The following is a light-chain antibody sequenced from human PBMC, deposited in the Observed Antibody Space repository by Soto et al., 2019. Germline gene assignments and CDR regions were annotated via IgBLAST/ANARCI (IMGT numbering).Light chain of an antibody. CDR1: RSVSSY. J-gene: IGKJ4*01. CDR2: DAS. Sequence: EIVLTQSPATLSLSPGERATLSCRASRSVSSYLAWYQQKPVQAPRLLIYDASNRATGIPARFSGSGSETDFTLTISSLEPEDFAVYYCQQRSNWPSLTFGGGTKVEIK. V-gene: IGKV3-11*01. CDR3: QQRSNWPSLT.